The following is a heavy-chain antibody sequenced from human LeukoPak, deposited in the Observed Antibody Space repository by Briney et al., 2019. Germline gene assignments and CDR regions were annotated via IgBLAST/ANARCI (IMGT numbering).Heavy chain of an antibody. Sequence: PSETLSLTCTVSGDSITSGNYYWGWIRQPPGKGREWIGNIYYSGSTYYNPSLKSRVSMSLDTSKNQFSLKLSSVAAADTAVYYCAATYRTRGYTYGYFDYWGQGTLVTVPS. CDR2: IYYSGST. CDR3: AATYRTRGYTYGYFDY. CDR1: GDSITSGNYY. V-gene: IGHV4-39*01. J-gene: IGHJ4*02. D-gene: IGHD5-18*01.